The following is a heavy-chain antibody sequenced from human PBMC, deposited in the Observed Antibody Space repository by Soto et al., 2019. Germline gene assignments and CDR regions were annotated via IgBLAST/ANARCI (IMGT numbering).Heavy chain of an antibody. CDR3: ARDPLWFGELSLNNWFDP. J-gene: IGHJ5*02. D-gene: IGHD3-10*01. CDR2: ISSSSSYI. Sequence: PVGSLRLSCAASGFTFSSYSMNWVRQAPGKGLEWVSSISSSSSYIYYADSVKGRFTISRDNAKNSLYLQMNSLRAEDTAVYYCARDPLWFGELSLNNWFDPWGQGTLVTVSS. CDR1: GFTFSSYS. V-gene: IGHV3-21*01.